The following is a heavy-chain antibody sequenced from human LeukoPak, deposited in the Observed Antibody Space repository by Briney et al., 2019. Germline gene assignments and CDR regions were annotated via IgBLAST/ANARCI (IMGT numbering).Heavy chain of an antibody. Sequence: GGSLRLSCAASGFTFSNYAMSWVRQAPGKGLEWVSAISGSGGSTYYADAVKGRFTISRDNSKNTLYLQIYSLRAEDTAIYYCAKKSSGDYYYYMDVWGIGTTVTVSS. CDR3: AKKSSGDYYYYMDV. V-gene: IGHV3-23*01. J-gene: IGHJ6*03. D-gene: IGHD2-15*01. CDR2: ISGSGGST. CDR1: GFTFSNYA.